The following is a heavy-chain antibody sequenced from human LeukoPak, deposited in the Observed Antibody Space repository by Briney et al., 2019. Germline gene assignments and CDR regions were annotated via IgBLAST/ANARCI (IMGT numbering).Heavy chain of an antibody. J-gene: IGHJ1*01. CDR2: INTNTGNP. CDR1: GYNFPNYG. Sequence: GASVKVSCKASGYNFPNYGINWVRQAPGQGLEWMGWINTNTGNPTYAQGFTGRFVFSLDTSVSTAYLQISSLKAEDTAVYYCARSVTPQYFQHWGQGTLVTVSS. D-gene: IGHD4-17*01. CDR3: ARSVTPQYFQH. V-gene: IGHV7-4-1*02.